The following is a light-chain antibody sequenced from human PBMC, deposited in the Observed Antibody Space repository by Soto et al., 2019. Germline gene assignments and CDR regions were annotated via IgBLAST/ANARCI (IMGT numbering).Light chain of an antibody. J-gene: IGKJ4*01. CDR3: QQYGSLPLT. V-gene: IGKV3D-15*01. Sequence: EIVMTQSPATLSVSPGERATLSCWASQSVSSNLAWYQQKPGQAPRLLIYDVSTRATGIPDRFSGSGSGTDFTLTISRLEPEDFAIYYCQQYGSLPLTLGGGTKVDIK. CDR1: QSVSSN. CDR2: DVS.